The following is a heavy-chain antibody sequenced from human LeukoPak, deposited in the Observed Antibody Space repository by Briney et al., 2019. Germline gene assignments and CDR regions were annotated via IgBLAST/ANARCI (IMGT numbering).Heavy chain of an antibody. CDR2: IIPILGIA. D-gene: IGHD2-2*01. CDR1: GGTFSSYT. V-gene: IGHV1-69*04. J-gene: IGHJ4*02. CDR3: GRDGLSGYCSSTSCYTSPVDY. Sequence: SVKVSCKASGGTFSSYTISWVRRAPGQGLEWMGRIIPILGIANYAQKFQGRVTITADKSTSTAYMELSSLRSEDTAVYYCGRDGLSGYCSSTSCYTSPVDYWGQGTLVTVSS.